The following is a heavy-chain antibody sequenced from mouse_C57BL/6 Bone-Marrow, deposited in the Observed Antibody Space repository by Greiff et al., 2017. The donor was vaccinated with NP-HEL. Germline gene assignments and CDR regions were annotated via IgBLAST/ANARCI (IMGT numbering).Heavy chain of an antibody. V-gene: IGHV1-59*01. Sequence: QVQLQQPGAELVRPGTSVKLSCKASGYTFTSYWMHWVKQRPGQGLEWIGVIDPSDSYTNYNQKFKGKATLTVDTSSSTAYMQLSSLTSEDSAVYYCARDVLYYSNYVAVAYWGQGTLVTVSA. J-gene: IGHJ3*01. CDR3: ARDVLYYSNYVAVAY. D-gene: IGHD2-5*01. CDR1: GYTFTSYW. CDR2: IDPSDSYT.